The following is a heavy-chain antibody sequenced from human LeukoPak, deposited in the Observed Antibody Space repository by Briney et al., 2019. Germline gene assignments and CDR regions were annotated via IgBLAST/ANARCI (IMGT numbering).Heavy chain of an antibody. J-gene: IGHJ4*02. V-gene: IGHV3-11*01. CDR2: SSSSGSTI. Sequence: GGSLRLSCAAAGFTLSDYYTSWIRQAPGKGLEWVSYSSSSGSTIYYADSVRGRFAISRDNAKNSLYLQMNSLRAEDTAVYYCARRRDFIDYWGQGTLVTVSS. CDR1: GFTLSDYY. CDR3: ARRRDFIDY. D-gene: IGHD3/OR15-3a*01.